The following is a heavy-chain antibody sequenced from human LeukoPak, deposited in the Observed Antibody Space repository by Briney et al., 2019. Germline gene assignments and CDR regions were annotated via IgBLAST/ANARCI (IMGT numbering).Heavy chain of an antibody. D-gene: IGHD3-10*01. V-gene: IGHV3-23*01. CDR1: GVTFSSDG. Sequence: GGSLRLSCATSGVTFSSDGMSWVRQAPGEGLEWVSAISGSGGSTYYADSVKGRFTISRDNSKNTLYLQMNSLRAEDTAVYYCAKDLHYGSAEYWGHRAPVTVSS. CDR2: ISGSGGST. J-gene: IGHJ4*01. CDR3: AKDLHYGSAEY.